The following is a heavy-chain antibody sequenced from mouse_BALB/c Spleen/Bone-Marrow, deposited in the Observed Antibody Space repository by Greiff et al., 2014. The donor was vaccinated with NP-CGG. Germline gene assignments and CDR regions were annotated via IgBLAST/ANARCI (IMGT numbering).Heavy chain of an antibody. CDR3: AEITTAAYYVMDY. J-gene: IGHJ4*01. D-gene: IGHD1-2*01. Sequence: GQLKESGAELVKPGASVKLSCTASGFNIKDTYIHWGKQRPEQGLGWIGRIDPANGNTKYDPKFQGKATITADTSSNTAYLQLSSLTSEDTAVYYCAEITTAAYYVMDYWGQGTSVTVSS. CDR2: IDPANGNT. CDR1: GFNIKDTY. V-gene: IGHV14-3*02.